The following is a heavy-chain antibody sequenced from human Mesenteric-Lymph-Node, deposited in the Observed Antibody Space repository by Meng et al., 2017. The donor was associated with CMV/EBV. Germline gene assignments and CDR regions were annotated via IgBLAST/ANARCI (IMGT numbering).Heavy chain of an antibody. V-gene: IGHV4-61*08. D-gene: IGHD2/OR15-2a*01. CDR3: AKSRSSTPGIVDD. CDR1: GFSVTSGAYH. CDR2: IYGTGIT. Sequence: VRLQGSGPGLVKPSETLSLTCIVSGFSVTSGAYHWSWIRQSPGKGLEWIGYIYGTGITSYNPSLKSRVTILLETSKNQFSLKLNSVTTADTAVYYCAKSRSSTPGIVDDWGQGTLVTVPS. J-gene: IGHJ4*02.